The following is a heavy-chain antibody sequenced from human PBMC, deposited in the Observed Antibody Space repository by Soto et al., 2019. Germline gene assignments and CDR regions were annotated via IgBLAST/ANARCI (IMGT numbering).Heavy chain of an antibody. V-gene: IGHV4-31*03. CDR1: GGSIGSGGYY. CDR3: AREKEYDSSGYYYGDAFDI. CDR2: IYYSGST. Sequence: SETLSLTCTVSGGSIGSGGYYWSWIRQHPGKGLEWIGYIYYSGSTYYNPSLKSRVTISVDTSKNQFSLKLSSVTAADTAVYYCAREKEYDSSGYYYGDAFDIWGQGTMVTVSS. J-gene: IGHJ3*02. D-gene: IGHD3-22*01.